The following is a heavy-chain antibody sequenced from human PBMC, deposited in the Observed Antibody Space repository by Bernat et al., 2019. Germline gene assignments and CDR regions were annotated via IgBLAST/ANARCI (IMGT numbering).Heavy chain of an antibody. D-gene: IGHD2-2*01. Sequence: QVQLVESGGGLVKPGGSLRLSCAASGFTFSDYYMSWIRQAPGKGLEWVSYISSSSSYTNYADSVKGRFTISRDNAKNSLYLQMNSLRAEDTAVYYCARAGFGYCSSTSCYGGLEYWGQGTLVTVSS. J-gene: IGHJ4*02. CDR3: ARAGFGYCSSTSCYGGLEY. CDR1: GFTFSDYY. CDR2: ISSSSSYT. V-gene: IGHV3-11*06.